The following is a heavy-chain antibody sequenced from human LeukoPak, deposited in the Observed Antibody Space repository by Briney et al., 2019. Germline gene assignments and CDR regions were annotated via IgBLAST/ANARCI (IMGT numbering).Heavy chain of an antibody. CDR2: TYYRSKWYN. Sequence: SQTLSLTCAISGDSVSSNSAAWNWIRQSPSRGLEWLGRTYYRSKWYNDYAVSVKSRITINPDTSKNQFSLQLSSVTAADTAVYYCARGRSNTIFGVVIRYYFDYWGQGTLVTVSS. CDR1: GDSVSSNSAA. D-gene: IGHD3-3*01. J-gene: IGHJ4*02. V-gene: IGHV6-1*01. CDR3: ARGRSNTIFGVVIRYYFDY.